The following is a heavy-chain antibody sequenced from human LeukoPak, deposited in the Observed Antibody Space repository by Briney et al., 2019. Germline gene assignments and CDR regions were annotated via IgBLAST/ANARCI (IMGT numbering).Heavy chain of an antibody. CDR3: AKDGMYSSSSSYYFDY. Sequence: GGSLTLSCAASGFTFSSYAMNWVRQAPGKGLEWVSTISSSGGTTYYADSVKGRFTISRDYSKNTLYLQMNSLRAEDTAVYYCAKDGMYSSSSSYYFDYWGQGTLVTVSS. CDR1: GFTFSSYA. D-gene: IGHD6-6*01. CDR2: ISSSGGTT. J-gene: IGHJ4*02. V-gene: IGHV3-23*01.